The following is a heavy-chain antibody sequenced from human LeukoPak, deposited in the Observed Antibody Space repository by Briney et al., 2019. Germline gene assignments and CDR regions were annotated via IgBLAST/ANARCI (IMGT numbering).Heavy chain of an antibody. Sequence: SVKVSCKASGGTFSSYAISWVRQAPGQGLEWMGGIIPIFGTANYAQKFQGRVTITADESTSTAYMELSSLRSEDTAVYYCARGNYYDSSGYYSIWFDPWGQGTLVTVSS. CDR2: IIPIFGTA. V-gene: IGHV1-69*13. CDR1: GGTFSSYA. J-gene: IGHJ5*02. CDR3: ARGNYYDSSGYYSIWFDP. D-gene: IGHD3-22*01.